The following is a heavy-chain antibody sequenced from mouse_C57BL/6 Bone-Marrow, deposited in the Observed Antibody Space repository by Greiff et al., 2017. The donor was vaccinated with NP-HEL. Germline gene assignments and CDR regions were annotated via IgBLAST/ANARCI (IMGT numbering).Heavy chain of an antibody. CDR1: GFTFSDYG. D-gene: IGHD2-3*01. V-gene: IGHV5-17*01. CDR2: ISSGSSTI. J-gene: IGHJ1*03. Sequence: EVKLEESGGGLVKPGGSLKLSCAASGFTFSDYGMHWVRQAPEKGLEWVAYISSGSSTIYYADTGKGRFTISRDNAENTLFLQRTSLRSEDTAMYDCARPGWLLRWYFDVWGTGTTVTVSS. CDR3: ARPGWLLRWYFDV.